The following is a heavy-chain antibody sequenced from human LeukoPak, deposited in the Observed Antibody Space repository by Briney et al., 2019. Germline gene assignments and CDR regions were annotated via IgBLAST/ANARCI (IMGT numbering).Heavy chain of an antibody. CDR1: GYTFTGYY. CDR2: INPNSGGT. D-gene: IGHD3-10*01. V-gene: IGHV1-2*02. CDR3: ARESGEISTTPGAFDI. J-gene: IGHJ3*02. Sequence: GASMKVSCKASGYTFTGYYMHWVRQAPGQGLEWMGWINPNSGGTNYAQKFQGRVTMTRDTSISTAYMELSRLRSDDTAVYYCARESGEISTTPGAFDIWGQGTMVTVSS.